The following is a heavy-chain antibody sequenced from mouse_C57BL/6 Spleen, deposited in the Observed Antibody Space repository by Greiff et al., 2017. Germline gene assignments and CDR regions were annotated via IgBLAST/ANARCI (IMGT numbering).Heavy chain of an antibody. CDR2: IYPRDGST. J-gene: IGHJ2*01. CDR1: GYTFTSYD. D-gene: IGHD1-1*01. Sequence: VQLQQSGPELVKPGASVKLSCKASGYTFTSYDINWVQQRPGQGLEWIGWIYPRDGSTKYNEKFKGKATLTVDTSSSTAYMELHSLTSEDSAVYFCARLTTVVQLDYWGQGTTLTVSA. CDR3: ARLTTVVQLDY. V-gene: IGHV1-85*01.